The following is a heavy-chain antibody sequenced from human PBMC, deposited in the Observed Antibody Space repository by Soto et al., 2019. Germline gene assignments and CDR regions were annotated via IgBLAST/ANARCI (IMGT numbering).Heavy chain of an antibody. J-gene: IGHJ4*02. CDR3: ARNFDY. Sequence: GGSLRLSCAASGFTFSDYYMSWFRQAPGKGLEWVSYISSSSGSTNYADSVKGRFTISRDNAKQSVYLQMSSLRAEDTAVYYCARNFDYWGQGTLVTVSS. CDR2: ISSSSGST. V-gene: IGHV3-11*03. CDR1: GFTFSDYY.